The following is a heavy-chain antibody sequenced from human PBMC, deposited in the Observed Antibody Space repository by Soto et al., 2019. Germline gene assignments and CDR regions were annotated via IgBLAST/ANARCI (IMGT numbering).Heavy chain of an antibody. CDR2: IYNSGNA. CDR1: GGSISSYH. J-gene: IGHJ4*02. V-gene: IGHV4-59*08. CDR3: ASQDYNDYFLDN. D-gene: IGHD3-22*01. Sequence: SETLSLTCTVSGGSISSYHWSWIRQSSGKGLEWIGYIYNSGNANYNPSLKSRVTISVDTSKKQFSLNLSSVTAADTAVYYCASQDYNDYFLDNWGQGILVTVSS.